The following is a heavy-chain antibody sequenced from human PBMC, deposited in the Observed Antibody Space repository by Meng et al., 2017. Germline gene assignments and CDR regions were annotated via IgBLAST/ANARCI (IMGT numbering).Heavy chain of an antibody. CDR3: ARGLPNRPHSSSWHLSFDY. Sequence: VVRSGVAVQRPVSSLKVSCKASGGTFSSYAISWVRQAPGQGLEWIGGIIPIFGTANYAQKFKGRVTITADESTSTAYMELSSLRSEDTAVYYCARGLPNRPHSSSWHLSFDYWGQGTLVTVSS. D-gene: IGHD6-13*01. CDR2: IIPIFGTA. CDR1: GGTFSSYA. V-gene: IGHV1-69*01. J-gene: IGHJ4*02.